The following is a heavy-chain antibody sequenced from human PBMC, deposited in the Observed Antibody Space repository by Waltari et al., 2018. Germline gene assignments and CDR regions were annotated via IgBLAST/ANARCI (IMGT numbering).Heavy chain of an antibody. CDR3: ARDWLRFDY. CDR2: IYSGGST. J-gene: IGHJ4*02. V-gene: IGHV3-53*01. Sequence: EVQLVESVGGLIQPGGSLRLPCASSGFPVSSNYMSWVRQAPGKGLEWVSGIYSGGSTYYADSVKGRFTISRDNSKNTLYLQMNSRRAEDTAVYYCARDWLRFDYWGQGTLVTVSS. D-gene: IGHD5-12*01. CDR1: GFPVSSNY.